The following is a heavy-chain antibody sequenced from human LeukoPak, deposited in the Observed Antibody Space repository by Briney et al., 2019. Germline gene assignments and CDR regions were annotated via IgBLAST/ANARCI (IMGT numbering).Heavy chain of an antibody. CDR2: INPNSGGT. V-gene: IGHV1-2*02. CDR1: GYTLTELS. CDR3: ARVTPYDFWSGYPKYYFDY. J-gene: IGHJ4*02. D-gene: IGHD3-3*01. Sequence: ASVTVSCTVSGYTLTELSMHWVRQAPGQGLEWMGWINPNSGGTNYAQKFQGRVTITRDTSISTAYMELSRLRSDDTAVYYCARVTPYDFWSGYPKYYFDYWGQGTLVTVSS.